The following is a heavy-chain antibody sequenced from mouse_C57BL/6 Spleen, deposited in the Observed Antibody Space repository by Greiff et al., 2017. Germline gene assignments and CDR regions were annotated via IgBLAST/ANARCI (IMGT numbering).Heavy chain of an antibody. D-gene: IGHD1-1*01. CDR1: GYTFTSYW. J-gene: IGHJ2*01. Sequence: QVQLQQSGAELAKPGASVKLSCKASGYTFTSYWMHWVKQRPGQGLEWIGYINPSSGYTKYNQKFKDKVTLTADKSSSTAYMQLSSLTYEDSAVYYCARGGTTVVAHFDYWGQGTTLTVSS. CDR3: ARGGTTVVAHFDY. V-gene: IGHV1-7*01. CDR2: INPSSGYT.